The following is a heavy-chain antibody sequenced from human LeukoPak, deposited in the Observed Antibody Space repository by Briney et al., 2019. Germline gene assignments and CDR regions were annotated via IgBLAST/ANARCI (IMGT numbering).Heavy chain of an antibody. Sequence: PGGSLRLSCAASGFTFSTYWMSWVRQAPGKGLEWVANIKQDGSEKYHVDSVKGRFTISRDNAKNSLYLQMNSLRAEDTAVYYCAREPVVVTASGISDYWGQGTLVTVSS. V-gene: IGHV3-7*03. D-gene: IGHD2-21*02. CDR2: IKQDGSEK. J-gene: IGHJ4*02. CDR3: AREPVVVTASGISDY. CDR1: GFTFSTYW.